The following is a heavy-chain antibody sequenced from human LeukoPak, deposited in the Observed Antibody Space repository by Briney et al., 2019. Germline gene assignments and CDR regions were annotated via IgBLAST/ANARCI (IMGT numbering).Heavy chain of an antibody. CDR3: AKASCGGECYYAMDV. J-gene: IGHJ6*02. V-gene: IGHV3-23*01. Sequence: LTGGSLRLSCAASGFTFSSNAMNWVRQAPGKGLEWVSRISGSGRNTYYADSVKGRFTISRDNSKNTLYLQMNSLRAEDTAVYYCAKASCGGECYYAMDVWGQGTTVTVSS. D-gene: IGHD2-21*01. CDR1: GFTFSSNA. CDR2: ISGSGRNT.